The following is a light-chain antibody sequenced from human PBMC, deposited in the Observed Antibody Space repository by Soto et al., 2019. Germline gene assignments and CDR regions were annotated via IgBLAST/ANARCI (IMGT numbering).Light chain of an antibody. CDR3: QQHNNWPCT. J-gene: IGKJ2*02. CDR1: QSVSSK. CDR2: GGS. V-gene: IGKV3D-15*01. Sequence: EIVMTQSPATLSVSPGESATLSCRASQSVSSKLAWYQQKPRQAPRLLIYGGSTRASGIPASSSGSGSGTVFTLTSSSLHSEDFVVYYCQQHNNWPCTFGHGTKLEIK.